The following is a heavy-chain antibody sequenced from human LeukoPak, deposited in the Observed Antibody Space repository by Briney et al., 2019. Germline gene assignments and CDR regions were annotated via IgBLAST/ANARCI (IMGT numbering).Heavy chain of an antibody. Sequence: SETLSLTCTVSGGSISSYYWSWIRQPPGKGLEWIGDIYYSGSTNYNPYPKSRVTISGDTSKNQFSLKVSCVTAADTAVYYCARESGSYNSCDYWGQGTLVTVSS. V-gene: IGHV4-59*01. D-gene: IGHD1-26*01. CDR1: GGSISSYY. CDR2: IYYSGST. J-gene: IGHJ4*02. CDR3: ARESGSYNSCDY.